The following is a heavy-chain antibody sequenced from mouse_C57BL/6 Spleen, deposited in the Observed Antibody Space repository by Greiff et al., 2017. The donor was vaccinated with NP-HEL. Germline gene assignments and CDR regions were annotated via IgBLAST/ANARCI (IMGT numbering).Heavy chain of an antibody. J-gene: IGHJ3*01. V-gene: IGHV7-1*01. CDR2: SRNKANDYTT. Sequence: EVKLMESGGGLVQSGRSLRLSCATSGFTFSDFYMEWVRQAPGKGLEWIAASRNKANDYTTEYSASVKGRFIVSRDTSQSILYLQMNALRAEDTAIYYCARDATGFRFAYWGQGTLVTVSA. D-gene: IGHD4-1*01. CDR3: ARDATGFRFAY. CDR1: GFTFSDFY.